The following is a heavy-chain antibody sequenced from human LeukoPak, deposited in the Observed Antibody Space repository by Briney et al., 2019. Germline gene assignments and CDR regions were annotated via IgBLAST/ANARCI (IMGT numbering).Heavy chain of an antibody. CDR2: ISFYGTDA. Sequence: GTSLRLSCAASGFTFSSYAIHWVRQAPGKGLEWVAVISFYGTDAFYAHSVKGRFTISRDNAKNSLYLQMNSLRAEDTAVYYCARDLVGATDYWGQGTLVTVSS. V-gene: IGHV3-30*04. D-gene: IGHD1-26*01. J-gene: IGHJ4*02. CDR3: ARDLVGATDY. CDR1: GFTFSSYA.